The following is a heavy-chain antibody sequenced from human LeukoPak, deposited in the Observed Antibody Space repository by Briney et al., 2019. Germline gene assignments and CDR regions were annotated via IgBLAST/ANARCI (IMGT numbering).Heavy chain of an antibody. V-gene: IGHV3-30*02. CDR3: AKDGPRYSGTYCDY. CDR1: GFTFSAYG. J-gene: IGHJ4*02. D-gene: IGHD1-26*01. CDR2: IRYDETYK. Sequence: PGGSLRLSCTASGFTFSAYGMHWVRQAPGKGLEWVSFIRYDETYKYYADSVKGRFTVSRDSSNNTLYLQMNSLRVEDTAVYYCAKDGPRYSGTYCDYWGQGTLVTVSS.